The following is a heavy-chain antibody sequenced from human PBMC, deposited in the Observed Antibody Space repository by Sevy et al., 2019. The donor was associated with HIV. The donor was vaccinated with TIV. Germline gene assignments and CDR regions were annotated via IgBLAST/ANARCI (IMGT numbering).Heavy chain of an antibody. J-gene: IGHJ1*01. V-gene: IGHV1-46*01. Sequence: ASVKVSCKASGYTFTSYYMHWVRQAPGQGLEWMGIINPSGGSTSYAQKFQGRVTMTRDTSTSTVYMELSSLRSEDTAVYYCVSTQKAGIVGWSYYPSQAEYFQHWGQGTLVTVSS. CDR3: VSTQKAGIVGWSYYPSQAEYFQH. D-gene: IGHD1-26*01. CDR2: INPSGGST. CDR1: GYTFTSYY.